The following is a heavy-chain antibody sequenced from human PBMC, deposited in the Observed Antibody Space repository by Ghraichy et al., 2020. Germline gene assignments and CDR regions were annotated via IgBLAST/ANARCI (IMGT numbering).Heavy chain of an antibody. D-gene: IGHD5-12*01. V-gene: IGHV4-34*01. CDR1: GGSFRGYS. CDR3: SRATIRDFMDV. Sequence: ETLSLTCGVYGGSFRGYSWTWIRQPPEKGLEWIGEMNRSGGTNYNPSLKSRVTISVDTSKNQFSLKLRSVTAADTAVYFCSRATIRDFMDVWGQGTTVTVSS. J-gene: IGHJ6*02. CDR2: MNRSGGT.